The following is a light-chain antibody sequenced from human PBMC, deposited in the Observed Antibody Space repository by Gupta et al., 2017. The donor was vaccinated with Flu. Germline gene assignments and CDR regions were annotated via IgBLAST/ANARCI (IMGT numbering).Light chain of an antibody. V-gene: IGLV2-14*01. CDR3: SSYTTIITGV. J-gene: IGLJ3*02. Sequence: SSPISFTATSTVLGPYDFVSCYHHFPSNAPTLIIYEFSGRPSGVANRFSGSQSGITASLTISGLQAEDEADYYCSSYTTIITGVFGVGTKFTVL. CDR1: STVLGPYDF. CDR2: EFS.